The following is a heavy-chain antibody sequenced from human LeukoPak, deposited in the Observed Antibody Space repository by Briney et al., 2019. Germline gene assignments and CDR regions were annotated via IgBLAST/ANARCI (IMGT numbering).Heavy chain of an antibody. D-gene: IGHD6-19*01. CDR2: IEASGGAT. CDR3: AKGSGSGWYGWFAP. Sequence: GGSLRLSCEASGITFNNYWLHWVRQAPGKGLEWVSSIEASGGATYYADSVKGRFTISRDNSKNTFYLQMNSLRAEDTAVYYCAKGSGSGWYGWFAPWGQGTLVTVSS. J-gene: IGHJ5*02. V-gene: IGHV3-23*01. CDR1: GITFNNYW.